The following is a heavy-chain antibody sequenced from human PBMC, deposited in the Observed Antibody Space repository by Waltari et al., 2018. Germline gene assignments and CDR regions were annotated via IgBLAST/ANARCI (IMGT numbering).Heavy chain of an antibody. CDR3: ARVFLIAAAVPYYFDY. Sequence: QVQLQESGPGLVKPSEPLSLTCAVSGYSISSGYYWGWLRQPPGKGLEWIGSIYHSGSTYYNPSLKSRVTISVDTSKNQFSLKLSSVTAADTAVYYCARVFLIAAAVPYYFDYWGQGTLVTVSS. D-gene: IGHD6-13*01. CDR1: GYSISSGYY. CDR2: IYHSGST. V-gene: IGHV4-38-2*01. J-gene: IGHJ4*02.